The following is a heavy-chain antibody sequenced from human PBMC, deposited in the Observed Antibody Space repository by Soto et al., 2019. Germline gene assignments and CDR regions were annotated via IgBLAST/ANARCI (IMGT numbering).Heavy chain of an antibody. CDR1: GGSISSYY. V-gene: IGHV4-59*08. J-gene: IGHJ4*02. CDR3: ARLGYCSSTSCFWFDY. Sequence: PSETLSLTCTVSGGSISSYYWSWIRQPPGKGLEWIGYIYYSGSTNYNPSLKSRVTISVDTSKNQFSLKRSSVTAADTAVYYCARLGYCSSTSCFWFDYWGQGTLVTVSS. D-gene: IGHD2-2*01. CDR2: IYYSGST.